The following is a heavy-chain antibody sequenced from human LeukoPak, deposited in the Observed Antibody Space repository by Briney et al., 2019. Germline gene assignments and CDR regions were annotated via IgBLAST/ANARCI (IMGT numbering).Heavy chain of an antibody. D-gene: IGHD2-8*01. V-gene: IGHV3-53*04. J-gene: IGHJ3*02. Sequence: GGSLRLSCAASGVTASSNYMSWVRQAPGQGLERVSVIYSDDRTYYADAVTGRFTISRHTFKKTFYLQMNSLRADDKAVYYFARAVMAKRTAFDIWGQGTAVTVSS. CDR1: GVTASSNY. CDR3: ARAVMAKRTAFDI. CDR2: IYSDDRT.